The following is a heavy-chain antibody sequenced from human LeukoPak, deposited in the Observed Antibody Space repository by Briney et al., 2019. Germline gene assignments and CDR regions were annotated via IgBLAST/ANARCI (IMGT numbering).Heavy chain of an antibody. J-gene: IGHJ4*02. V-gene: IGHV3-20*04. CDR1: GFKFEDFG. Sequence: PGGSLRLSCAASGFKFEDFGMSWVRQGPGKGLEWISGVNWNGVSKGYADSVKGRFIISRDGAKNVVYLEMYSLAAEDTAFYYSARGYGGYEHHDYWGQGSLVTVSS. CDR2: VNWNGVSK. CDR3: ARGYGGYEHHDY. D-gene: IGHD5-12*01.